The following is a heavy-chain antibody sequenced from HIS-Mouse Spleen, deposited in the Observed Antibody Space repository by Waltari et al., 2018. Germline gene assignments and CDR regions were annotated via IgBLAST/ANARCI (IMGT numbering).Heavy chain of an antibody. D-gene: IGHD1-1*01. V-gene: IGHV3-74*01. Sequence: EVQLVESGGGLVQPGGSLRLSCAASGFTFSSYWMHWVRQAPGKGLVGVSRINSDGSSTSYADSVNGRFTISRDNAKNTLYLQMNSLRAEDTAVYYCARDLELDAFDIWGQGTMVTVSS. J-gene: IGHJ3*02. CDR3: ARDLELDAFDI. CDR2: INSDGSST. CDR1: GFTFSSYW.